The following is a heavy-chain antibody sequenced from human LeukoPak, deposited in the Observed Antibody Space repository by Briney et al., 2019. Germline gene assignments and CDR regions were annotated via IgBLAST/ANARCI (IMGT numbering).Heavy chain of an antibody. Sequence: KASETLSLTCTVSSGSISNYYWSWIRQPPGKGLEWIGYIDYTGSTNYNPSLKSRVTISLDTSKNQFSLKLTSVTAADTAVYYCARGDYDYNYWGQGTLVTVSS. CDR1: SGSISNYY. CDR2: IDYTGST. J-gene: IGHJ4*02. V-gene: IGHV4-59*08. D-gene: IGHD5-12*01. CDR3: ARGDYDYNY.